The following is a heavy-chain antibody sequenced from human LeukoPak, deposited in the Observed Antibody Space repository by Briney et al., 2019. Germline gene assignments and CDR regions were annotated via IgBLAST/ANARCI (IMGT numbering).Heavy chain of an antibody. V-gene: IGHV4-59*02. Sequence: SETLSLTCTVSGGSVSSYFWSWIRRPPGKGLEWIGYIDDSGNTNYNPSFKSQVSISIDKSKNQFSLKLSSVTAADTAMYYCARRESGGVAQEHAFDIWGQGTMVTVSS. CDR3: ARRESGGVAQEHAFDI. D-gene: IGHD2-15*01. CDR1: GGSVSSYF. J-gene: IGHJ3*02. CDR2: IDDSGNT.